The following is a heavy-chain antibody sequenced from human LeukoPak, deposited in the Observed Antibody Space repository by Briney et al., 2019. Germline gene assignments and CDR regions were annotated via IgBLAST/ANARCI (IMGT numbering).Heavy chain of an antibody. CDR2: IYYSGST. J-gene: IGHJ6*03. V-gene: IGHV4-59*01. CDR3: ARDSGWELPSSYYYYMDV. Sequence: PSETLSLTCTVSGGSISSYYWSWIRQPPGKGLEWIGYIYYSGSTNYNPSLKSRVTISVDTSKNQFSLKLSSVTAADTAVYYCARDSGWELPSSYYYYMDVWGKGTTVTVSS. D-gene: IGHD1-26*01. CDR1: GGSISSYY.